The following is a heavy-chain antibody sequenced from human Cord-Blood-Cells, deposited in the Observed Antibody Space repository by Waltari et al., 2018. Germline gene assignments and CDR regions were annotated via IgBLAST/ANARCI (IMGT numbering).Heavy chain of an antibody. V-gene: IGHV3-15*01. Sequence: GGIKSKTDGGTTDYAAPVKGRFTISRDDSKNTLYLQMNSLKTEDTAVYYCTTDSRGELAYCGGDCYSFDYWGQGTLVTVSS. D-gene: IGHD2-21*01. CDR3: TTDSRGELAYCGGDCYSFDY. J-gene: IGHJ4*02. CDR2: IKSKTDGGTT.